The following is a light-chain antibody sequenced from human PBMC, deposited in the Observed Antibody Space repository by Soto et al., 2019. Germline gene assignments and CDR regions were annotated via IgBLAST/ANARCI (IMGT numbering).Light chain of an antibody. CDR3: SSYKSSSTRNYV. CDR2: DVS. Sequence: QSVLTQPASVSGSPGQSITISCTGTSSDVGGYNYVSWYQQHPGKAPKLMIYDVSNRPSGVSNRFSGSKSGNTASLTISGLQAEDEADYYCSSYKSSSTRNYVFGTGTKVTVL. V-gene: IGLV2-14*01. CDR1: SSDVGGYNY. J-gene: IGLJ1*01.